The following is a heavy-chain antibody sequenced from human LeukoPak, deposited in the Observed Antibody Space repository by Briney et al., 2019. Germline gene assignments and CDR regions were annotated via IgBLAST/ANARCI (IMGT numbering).Heavy chain of an antibody. V-gene: IGHV4-4*02. Sequence: SETLSLTCAVSGGSISSNNWWSWVRQPPGKGLEWIGYIYYSGSTNYNPSLKSRVTISVDTSKNQFSLKLSSVTAADTAVYYCARGEMATIIYYYYYMDVWGKGTTVTVSS. CDR3: ARGEMATIIYYYYYMDV. CDR2: IYYSGST. D-gene: IGHD5-24*01. CDR1: GGSISSNNW. J-gene: IGHJ6*03.